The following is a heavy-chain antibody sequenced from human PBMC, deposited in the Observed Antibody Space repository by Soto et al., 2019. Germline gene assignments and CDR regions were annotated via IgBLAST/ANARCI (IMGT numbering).Heavy chain of an antibody. D-gene: IGHD6-13*01. J-gene: IGHJ6*02. CDR3: ARVSGYSSSSAPGGYGMDV. Sequence: SETLSLTCAVSVGSISSGGHSWSWIRQPPGKGLEWIGYIYYSGSTYYNPSLKSRVTISVDTSKNQFSLKLSSVTAADTAVYYCARVSGYSSSSAPGGYGMDVWGQGTTVTVSS. CDR2: IYYSGST. V-gene: IGHV4-30-4*08. CDR1: VGSISSGGHS.